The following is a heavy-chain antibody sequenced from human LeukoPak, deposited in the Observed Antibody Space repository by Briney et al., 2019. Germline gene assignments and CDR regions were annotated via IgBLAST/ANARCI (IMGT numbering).Heavy chain of an antibody. D-gene: IGHD1-1*01. CDR2: ITTNGAST. CDR1: GFIFSDYY. Sequence: PGGSLRLSCAASGFIFSDYYMTWIRQAPGKGLEWISYITTNGASTYYATSVKGRFTISRDNAQNSVFLEMSSLRVEDTAVYYCVRDVELWGQGTLVTVSS. J-gene: IGHJ4*02. CDR3: VRDVEL. V-gene: IGHV3-11*04.